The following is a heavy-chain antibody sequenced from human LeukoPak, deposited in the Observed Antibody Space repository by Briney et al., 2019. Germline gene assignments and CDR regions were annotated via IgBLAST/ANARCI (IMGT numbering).Heavy chain of an antibody. CDR3: AKDRIYGSGSYYYMDV. V-gene: IGHV3-30*02. CDR1: GFTFSSYG. J-gene: IGHJ6*03. D-gene: IGHD3-10*01. CDR2: IRYDGSNK. Sequence: GGSLRLSCAASGFTFSSYGMHWVRQAPGKGLEWVAFIRYDGSNKYYADSVKGRFTISRDNSKNTLYLQMNSLRAEDTAVYYCAKDRIYGSGSYYYMDVWGKGTTVTISS.